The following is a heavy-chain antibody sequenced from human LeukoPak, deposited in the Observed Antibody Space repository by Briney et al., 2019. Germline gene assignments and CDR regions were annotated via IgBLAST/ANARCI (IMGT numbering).Heavy chain of an antibody. Sequence: GRSLRLSCAASGFTFDDYAMHWVRQAPGKGLEWVSGISWNSGSIGYADSMKGRFTISRDNAKNSLYLQMNSLRAEDTALYYCAKDKDSSSWPSNWFDPWGQGTLVTVSS. CDR1: GFTFDDYA. CDR2: ISWNSGSI. CDR3: AKDKDSSSWPSNWFDP. V-gene: IGHV3-9*01. D-gene: IGHD6-13*01. J-gene: IGHJ5*02.